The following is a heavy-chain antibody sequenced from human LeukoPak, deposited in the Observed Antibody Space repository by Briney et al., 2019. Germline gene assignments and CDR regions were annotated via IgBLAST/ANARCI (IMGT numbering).Heavy chain of an antibody. Sequence: GGSLRLSCAASGFTFSSYAMHWVRQAPGKGLEWVAVISYDGSNKYYADSVKGRFTISRDNSTNTLYLQMNSLRAEDTAVYYCARDNFHSSWYQYYFDYWGQGTLVTVSS. CDR1: GFTFSSYA. V-gene: IGHV3-30-3*01. CDR3: ARDNFHSSWYQYYFDY. J-gene: IGHJ4*02. CDR2: ISYDGSNK. D-gene: IGHD6-13*01.